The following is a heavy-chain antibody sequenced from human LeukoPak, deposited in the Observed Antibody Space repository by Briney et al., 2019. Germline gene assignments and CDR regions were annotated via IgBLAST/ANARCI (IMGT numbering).Heavy chain of an antibody. Sequence: SETLSLTCAVYGGSFSGYYWSWIRQPPGKGLEWNGEINHRGSTNYNPSLKSRVTISVDTSKNQFSLKLSSVTAADTAVYYCARGARVLYYDFWSGYYSNWFDPWGQGTLVTVSS. CDR2: INHRGST. CDR3: ARGARVLYYDFWSGYYSNWFDP. D-gene: IGHD3-3*01. J-gene: IGHJ5*02. CDR1: GGSFSGYY. V-gene: IGHV4-34*01.